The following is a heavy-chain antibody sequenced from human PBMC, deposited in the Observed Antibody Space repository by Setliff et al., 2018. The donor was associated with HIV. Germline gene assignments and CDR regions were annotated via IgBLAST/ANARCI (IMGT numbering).Heavy chain of an antibody. V-gene: IGHV1-69*05. CDR3: VRDRTPYYDSSPYWSYFDS. Sequence: GASVKVSCKASGGTFSSYAISWVRQAPGQGLEWMGGIIPIFGTAKSAQKFQGRVTMTRDTSISTVYLELSRLRSDDTAVYYCVRDRTPYYDSSPYWSYFDSWGQGTLVTVSS. D-gene: IGHD3-22*01. J-gene: IGHJ4*02. CDR1: GGTFSSYA. CDR2: IIPIFGTA.